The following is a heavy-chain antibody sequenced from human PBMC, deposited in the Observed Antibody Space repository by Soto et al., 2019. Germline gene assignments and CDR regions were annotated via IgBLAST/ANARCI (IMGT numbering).Heavy chain of an antibody. CDR1: GFTVSNNY. V-gene: IGHV3-53*01. CDR2: IYSGGST. J-gene: IGHJ4*02. CDR3: ARDPPGIAASGGGG. Sequence: EVQLVESGGGLIQPGGSLRLSCAASGFTVSNNYMRWVRQAPGKGLEWVSLIYSGGSTHYADSVKGRFTISRYNSKNTLYLQMNSLRVEDTAVYYCARDPPGIAASGGGGWGQGTLVTVSS. D-gene: IGHD6-13*01.